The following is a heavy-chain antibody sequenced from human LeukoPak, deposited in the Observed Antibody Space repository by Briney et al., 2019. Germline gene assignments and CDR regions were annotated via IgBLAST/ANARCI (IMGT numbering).Heavy chain of an antibody. V-gene: IGHV3-30*02. D-gene: IGHD3-22*01. CDR2: IRYDGSNK. Sequence: HPGGSLRLSCAASGFTFSSYGMHWVRQAPGKGLEWVAFIRYDGSNKYYADSVKGRFTISRDNSKNTLYLQMNSLRAEDTAVYYCARAYDYYDSSGYYSELDYWGQGTLVTVSS. J-gene: IGHJ4*02. CDR1: GFTFSSYG. CDR3: ARAYDYYDSSGYYSELDY.